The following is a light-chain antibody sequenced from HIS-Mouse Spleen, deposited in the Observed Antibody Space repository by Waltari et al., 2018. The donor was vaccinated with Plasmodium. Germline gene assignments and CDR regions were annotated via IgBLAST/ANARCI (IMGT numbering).Light chain of an antibody. J-gene: IGLJ2*01. V-gene: IGLV2-8*01. CDR3: SSYAGSNNLV. CDR2: EVS. Sequence: QSALTQPPSASGSPGQSVPISCTAPSSDVGGYNYVSWYQQHPGKAPKLMIYEVSKRPSGVPDRFSGSKSGNTASLTVSGLQAEDEADYYCSSYAGSNNLVFGGGTKLTVL. CDR1: SSDVGGYNY.